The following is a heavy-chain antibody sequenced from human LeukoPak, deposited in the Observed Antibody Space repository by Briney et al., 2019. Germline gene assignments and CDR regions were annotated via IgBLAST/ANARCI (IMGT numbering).Heavy chain of an antibody. CDR3: ASSRYSNTYYFDY. D-gene: IGHD6-13*01. CDR1: GFTFSSYA. V-gene: IGHV3-30*01. J-gene: IGHJ4*02. Sequence: GRSLRLSCAASGFTFSSYAMHWVRQAPGKGLEWVAVISYDGSNKYYADSVKGRFTISRDNSKNTLYLQMNSLRAEDTAVYYCASSRYSNTYYFDYWGQGTLVTVSS. CDR2: ISYDGSNK.